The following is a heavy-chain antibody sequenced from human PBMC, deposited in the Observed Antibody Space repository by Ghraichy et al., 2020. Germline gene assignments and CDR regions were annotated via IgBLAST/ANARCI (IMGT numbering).Heavy chain of an antibody. CDR1: GFTFSSYS. D-gene: IGHD3-3*01. Sequence: GGSLRLSCAASGFTFSSYSMNWVRQAPGKGLEWVSSISSSSSYIYYADSVKGRFTISRDNAKNSLYLQMNSLRAEDTAVYYCAKAGLRFLEWLPNWFDPWGQGTLVTVSS. V-gene: IGHV3-21*01. J-gene: IGHJ5*02. CDR2: ISSSSSYI. CDR3: AKAGLRFLEWLPNWFDP.